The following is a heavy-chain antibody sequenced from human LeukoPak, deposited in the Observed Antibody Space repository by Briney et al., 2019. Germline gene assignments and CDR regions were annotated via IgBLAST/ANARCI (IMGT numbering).Heavy chain of an antibody. CDR2: IGIRGDT. J-gene: IGHJ4*02. CDR3: AGGGIQVSGIDEFDY. D-gene: IGHD6-19*01. V-gene: IGHV3-13*01. Sequence: QSGGSLRLSCVASGFNFIDYDMHWVRQVIGKGLEWVSAIGIRGDTHYSGSVKGRFTISRENAESSLYLQMNSLRAEDTAVYYCAGGGIQVSGIDEFDYWGQGTLVTVSS. CDR1: GFNFIDYD.